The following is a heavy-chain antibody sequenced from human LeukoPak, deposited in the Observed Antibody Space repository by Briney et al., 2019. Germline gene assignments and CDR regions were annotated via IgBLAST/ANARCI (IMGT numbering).Heavy chain of an antibody. Sequence: SETLSLTCTVSGGSISSSSYYWGWIRQPPGKGLEWIGSIYYSGSTYYNPSLKSRVTISVDTSKNQFSLKLSSVTAADTAVYYCARGYQLLSNYWGQGTLVTVSS. CDR2: IYYSGST. D-gene: IGHD2-2*01. CDR3: ARGYQLLSNY. V-gene: IGHV4-39*07. CDR1: GGSISSSSYY. J-gene: IGHJ4*02.